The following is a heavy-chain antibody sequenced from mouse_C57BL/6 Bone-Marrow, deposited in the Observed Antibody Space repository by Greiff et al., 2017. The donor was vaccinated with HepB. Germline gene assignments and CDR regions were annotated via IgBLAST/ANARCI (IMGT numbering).Heavy chain of an antibody. J-gene: IGHJ1*03. V-gene: IGHV5-15*01. Sequence: DVMLVESGGGLVQPGGSLKLSCAASGFTFSDYGMAWVRQAPRKGPEWVAFISNLAYSIYHADTVTGRFTISRENAKNTLYLERSSLRSEDTAMYYGARQDYYGSTYYWYFDVWGTGTTVTVSS. D-gene: IGHD1-1*01. CDR3: ARQDYYGSTYYWYFDV. CDR1: GFTFSDYG. CDR2: ISNLAYSI.